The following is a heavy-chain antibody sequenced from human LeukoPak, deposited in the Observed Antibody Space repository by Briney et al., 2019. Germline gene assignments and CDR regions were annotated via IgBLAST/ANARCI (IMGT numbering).Heavy chain of an antibody. D-gene: IGHD6-13*01. CDR3: ARIDKTQRLVLGVEQ. Sequence: SETLSLTCTVSGYYVTDGYYWGWIRQPPGKGLEWIGHIYHFGDTFYNPSLNTRVTLSVDTSQNEISLTLTSLTAADTATYYCARIDKTQRLVLGVEQWGQGTLVTVSS. CDR2: IYHFGDT. CDR1: GYYVTDGYY. J-gene: IGHJ1*01. V-gene: IGHV4-38-2*02.